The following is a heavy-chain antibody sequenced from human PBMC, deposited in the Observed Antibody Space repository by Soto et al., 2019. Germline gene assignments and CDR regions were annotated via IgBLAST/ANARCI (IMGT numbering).Heavy chain of an antibody. D-gene: IGHD1-26*01. CDR2: IWYDGSNK. CDR3: ARDSWYRGSGGDFDL. J-gene: IGHJ2*01. CDR1: GFTFSSYG. V-gene: IGHV3-33*01. Sequence: QVQLVESGGGVVQPGRSPRLSCAASGFTFSSYGMHWVRQAPGKGLEWVAVIWYDGSNKYYADSVKGRFTISRDNSKNTLYLQMNSLRAEDTAVYYCARDSWYRGSGGDFDLWGRGTLVTVSS.